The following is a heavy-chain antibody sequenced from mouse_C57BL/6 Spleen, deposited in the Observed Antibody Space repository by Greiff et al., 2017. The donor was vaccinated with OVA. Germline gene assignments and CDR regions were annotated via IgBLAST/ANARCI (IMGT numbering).Heavy chain of an antibody. D-gene: IGHD1-1*01. CDR2: ISDGGSYT. Sequence: EVHLVESGGGLVKPGGSLKLSCAASGFTFSSYAMSWVRQTPEKRLEWVATISDGGSYTYYPDNVKGRFTISRDNAKNNLYLQMSHLKSEDTAMYYCARAPYYYGSRYFDVWGTGTTVTVSS. J-gene: IGHJ1*03. CDR3: ARAPYYYGSRYFDV. CDR1: GFTFSSYA. V-gene: IGHV5-4*01.